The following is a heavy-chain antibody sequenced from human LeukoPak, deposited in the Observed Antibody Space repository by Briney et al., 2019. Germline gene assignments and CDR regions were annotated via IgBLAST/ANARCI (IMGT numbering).Heavy chain of an antibody. J-gene: IGHJ4*02. V-gene: IGHV5-51*01. CDR1: GYSFTSYW. CDR3: ARSPLYDILTGCLDY. CDR2: IYPGDSDT. D-gene: IGHD3-9*01. Sequence: GESLKISCKGSGYSFTSYWIGWVRQMPGKGLEWMGIIYPGDSDTRYSPSFQGQVTISADKSISTAYLQWSSLKASDTAMYYCARSPLYDILTGCLDYWGQGTLVTASS.